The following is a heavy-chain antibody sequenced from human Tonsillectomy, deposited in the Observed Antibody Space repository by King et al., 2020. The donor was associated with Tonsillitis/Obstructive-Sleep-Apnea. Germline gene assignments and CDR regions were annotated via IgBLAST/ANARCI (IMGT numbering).Heavy chain of an antibody. D-gene: IGHD4-17*01. CDR1: GYTFTSYY. CDR2: INPSGGST. V-gene: IGHV1-46*01. CDR3: ARENLESPANGDNYFDY. J-gene: IGHJ4*02. Sequence: QVQLVESGAEVKKPGASVKVSCKASGYTFTSYYMHWVRQAPGQGLEWMGIINPSGGSTSYAQKFQGRVTMTRDTSTSTVYMELSSLRSEDTAVYYCARENLESPANGDNYFDYWGQGTLVTVSS.